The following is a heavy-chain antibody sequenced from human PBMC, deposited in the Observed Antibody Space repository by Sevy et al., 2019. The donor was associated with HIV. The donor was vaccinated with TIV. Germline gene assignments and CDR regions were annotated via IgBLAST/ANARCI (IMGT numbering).Heavy chain of an antibody. V-gene: IGHV3-7*03. D-gene: IGHD2-2*01. CDR1: GFTFSSYW. CDR2: IKRDGSEK. J-gene: IGHJ6*02. Sequence: GGSLRLSCAASGFTFSSYWMTWVRQAPGKGLEWVANIKRDGSEKYYVASVKGRFTNSRDNAKNSLYMQMNSLRAEDTAVYYCARDCNSASCLWGLDVWGQGTTVTVSS. CDR3: ARDCNSASCLWGLDV.